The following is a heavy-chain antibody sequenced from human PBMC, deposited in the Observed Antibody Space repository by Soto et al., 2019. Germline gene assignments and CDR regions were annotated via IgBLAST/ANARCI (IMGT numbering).Heavy chain of an antibody. J-gene: IGHJ6*02. CDR1: GFSFSSYG. CDR2: IWYDGSNK. D-gene: IGHD2-15*01. Sequence: QVQLVESGGGVVQPGRSLRLSCAASGFSFSSYGMHWVRQAPGKGLVWVAVIWYDGSNKYYADSVEGRHTISRDNSKNTRFLQMNSLRVEDTAVYYCARGGCSVAYGMDVWGQGTTVIVPS. CDR3: ARGGCSVAYGMDV. V-gene: IGHV3-33*01.